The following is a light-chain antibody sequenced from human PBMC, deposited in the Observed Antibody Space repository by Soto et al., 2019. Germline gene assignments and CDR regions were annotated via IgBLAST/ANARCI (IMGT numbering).Light chain of an antibody. J-gene: IGKJ1*01. CDR2: GAS. V-gene: IGKV3-20*01. CDR1: QSLGSSY. CDR3: QQYGSSQT. Sequence: EIVLTQSPDTLSLSPGERASLSCRASQSLGSSYLAWYQQKPGQAPRLLIYGASSRATGIPDRFSGSGSGTDFTLTISRLEPEDFAVYYCQQYGSSQTFGQGTKVDIK.